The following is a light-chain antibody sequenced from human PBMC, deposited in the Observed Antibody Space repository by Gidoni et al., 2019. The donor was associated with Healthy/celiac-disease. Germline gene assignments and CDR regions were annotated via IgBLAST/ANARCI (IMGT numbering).Light chain of an antibody. V-gene: IGKV1-39*01. CDR1: QSISSY. CDR2: AAS. CDR3: QQSYSTLTWT. J-gene: IGKJ1*01. Sequence: DIQMTQSPSSLSASVGDRVTITCRASQSISSYLNWYQQKPGKAPKRLIYAASSLQSGVPPRFSGSGSGTDFTLTISSLQPEDFATYYCQQSYSTLTWTFGQGTKVEIK.